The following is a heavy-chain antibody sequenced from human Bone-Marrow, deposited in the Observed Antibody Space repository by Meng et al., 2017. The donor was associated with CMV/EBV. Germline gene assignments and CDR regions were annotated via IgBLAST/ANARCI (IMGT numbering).Heavy chain of an antibody. CDR1: GFTFSSYA. J-gene: IGHJ4*02. Sequence: GESLKISCAASGFTFSSYAMSWVRQAPGKGLEWVSAISGSGGSTYYADSVKGRFTISRDNSKNTLYLQMNSLRAEDTAVYYCAKDPSGVGATIYWGQGTLVSFSS. V-gene: IGHV3-23*01. CDR3: AKDPSGVGATIY. CDR2: ISGSGGST. D-gene: IGHD1-26*01.